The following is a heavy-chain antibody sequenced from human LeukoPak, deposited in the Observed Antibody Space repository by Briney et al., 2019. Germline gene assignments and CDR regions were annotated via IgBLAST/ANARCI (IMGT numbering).Heavy chain of an antibody. D-gene: IGHD3-9*01. J-gene: IGHJ4*02. V-gene: IGHV3-23*01. Sequence: GGSLRLSCAASRFTFSSYATTWVRQAPGKGLEWVSGISGSGGRTYYADSVKGRFTISRDNSKNTLYLQISSLRAEDTAVYYCAKEAYNILTGYFVDYWGQGTLVTVSS. CDR1: RFTFSSYA. CDR2: ISGSGGRT. CDR3: AKEAYNILTGYFVDY.